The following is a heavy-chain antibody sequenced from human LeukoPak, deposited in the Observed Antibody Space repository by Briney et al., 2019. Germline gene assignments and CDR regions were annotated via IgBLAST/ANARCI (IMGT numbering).Heavy chain of an antibody. CDR2: INPNSGGT. CDR1: GYTFTGYY. J-gene: IGHJ4*02. CDR3: ARDLGSRVVGATIGGVWYFDY. V-gene: IGHV1-2*02. D-gene: IGHD1-26*01. Sequence: ASVKVSCKASGYTFTGYYMHWVRQAPGQGLEWMGWINPNSGGTNYAQKFQGRVTMTRDTSISTAYMELSRLRSDDTAVYYCARDLGSRVVGATIGGVWYFDYWGQGTLVTVSS.